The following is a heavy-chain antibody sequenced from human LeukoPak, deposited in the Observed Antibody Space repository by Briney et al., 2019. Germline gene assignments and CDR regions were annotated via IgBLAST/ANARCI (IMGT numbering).Heavy chain of an antibody. CDR3: ARVFDYYDSSGTRDY. CDR2: ISYDGSNK. V-gene: IGHV3-30-3*01. J-gene: IGHJ4*02. Sequence: GRSLRLSCAASGFTFTSYAMHWVRQAPGKGLEWVAVISYDGSNKYYADSVKGRFTISRDNSKNTLYLQMNSLGAEDTAVYYCARVFDYYDSSGTRDYWGQGTLVTVSS. D-gene: IGHD3-22*01. CDR1: GFTFTSYA.